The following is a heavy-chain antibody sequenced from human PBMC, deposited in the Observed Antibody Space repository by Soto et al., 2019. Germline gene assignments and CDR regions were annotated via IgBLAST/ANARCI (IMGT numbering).Heavy chain of an antibody. Sequence: QVQLVESGGGVVQPGRSLRLSCAASGFTFSSYGMHWVRQAPGKGLEWVAVISYDGSNKYYADSVKGRFTISRDNSKNELYLQMNSLRAEDTAVYYCAKDPTRGSIAARRCLYWYFDLWGRGTLVTVSS. CDR2: ISYDGSNK. CDR1: GFTFSSYG. J-gene: IGHJ2*01. D-gene: IGHD6-6*01. V-gene: IGHV3-30*18. CDR3: AKDPTRGSIAARRCLYWYFDL.